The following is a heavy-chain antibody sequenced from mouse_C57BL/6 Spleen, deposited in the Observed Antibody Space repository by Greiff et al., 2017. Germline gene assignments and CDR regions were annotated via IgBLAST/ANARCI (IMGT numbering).Heavy chain of an antibody. CDR3: ARRGYDYDDGFAY. CDR2: INPSNGGT. V-gene: IGHV1-53*01. CDR1: GYTFTSYW. J-gene: IGHJ3*01. D-gene: IGHD2-4*01. Sequence: VQLQQSGTELVKPGASVKLSCKASGYTFTSYWMHWVKQRPGGGLEWIGNINPSNGGTNYNEKFKSKSTLTVDKSSSTAYMQLSSLTSEDSAVYYCARRGYDYDDGFAYWGQGTLVTVSA.